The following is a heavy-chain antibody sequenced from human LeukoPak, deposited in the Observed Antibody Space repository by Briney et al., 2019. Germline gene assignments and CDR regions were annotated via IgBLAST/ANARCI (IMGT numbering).Heavy chain of an antibody. CDR2: IYYSGST. D-gene: IGHD2-15*01. Sequence: PSETLSLTCTVSGGSISSYYWSWIRQPPGKGLEWIGYIYYSGSTNYNPSLKSRVTISVDTSKNQFSLKLGSVTAADTAVYYCARDQKGGSTFYYCYGMDVWGQGTTVTVSS. V-gene: IGHV4-59*01. CDR1: GGSISSYY. CDR3: ARDQKGGSTFYYCYGMDV. J-gene: IGHJ6*02.